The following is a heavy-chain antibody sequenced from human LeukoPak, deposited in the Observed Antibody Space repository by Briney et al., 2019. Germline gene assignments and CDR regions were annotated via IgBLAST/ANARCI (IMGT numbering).Heavy chain of an antibody. J-gene: IGHJ4*02. CDR3: ATVRYNWNEFDN. Sequence: ASVKVSCKASGYTFTSYYIHWVRQAPGQGLEWMGIINPSGGSTSYAQKFQGRVTMTRDMSTSTVYMELSSLRSEDTAVYYCATVRYNWNEFDNWGQGTLVTVSS. CDR1: GYTFTSYY. V-gene: IGHV1-46*01. CDR2: INPSGGST. D-gene: IGHD1-20*01.